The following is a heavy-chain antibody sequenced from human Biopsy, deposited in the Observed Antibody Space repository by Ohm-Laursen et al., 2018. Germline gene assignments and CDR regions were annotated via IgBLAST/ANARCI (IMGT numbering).Heavy chain of an antibody. V-gene: IGHV4-59*08. D-gene: IGHD1-26*01. CDR2: IYYTGRT. CDR3: ARHAPSYSGSYWRYFDL. Sequence: TLSLTCTVSGGTISSYYWSWIRQPTGKGLEWIGYIYYTGRTNYNPSLKSRVTISVDTPMNHLSLRLTSVTAADTAVYYCARHAPSYSGSYWRYFDLWGRGTLVTVSS. J-gene: IGHJ2*01. CDR1: GGTISSYY.